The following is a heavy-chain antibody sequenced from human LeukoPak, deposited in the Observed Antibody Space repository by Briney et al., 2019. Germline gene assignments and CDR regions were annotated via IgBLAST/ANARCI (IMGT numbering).Heavy chain of an antibody. V-gene: IGHV1-2*02. CDR2: IKPNSGAT. D-gene: IGHD2-2*01. Sequence: ASVKVSCKASGYTFTGYYVNWVRQAPGQGLEWMGWIKPNSGATNYARKFQGRVTMTSDTSISTAYMELSSLRSDDTAVYYCARKSAVRKTSEFDYWGQGTLVTVSS. J-gene: IGHJ4*02. CDR3: ARKSAVRKTSEFDY. CDR1: GYTFTGYY.